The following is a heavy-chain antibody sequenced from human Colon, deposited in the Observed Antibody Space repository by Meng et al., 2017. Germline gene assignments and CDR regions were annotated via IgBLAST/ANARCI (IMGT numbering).Heavy chain of an antibody. CDR2: TYYMSEWQN. V-gene: IGHV6-1*01. Sequence: QVHLQHTGPGFLKPSHTLSLTCAISGDSVSSNRALWHSVRHSPSSGLELLGQTYYMSEWQNHYGVSVKSRITINADTSRNHFSLHLNSVTPEDTAVYYCTTWYGEYWGQGTLVTVSS. CDR1: GDSVSSNRAL. CDR3: TTWYGEY. D-gene: IGHD3-10*01. J-gene: IGHJ4*02.